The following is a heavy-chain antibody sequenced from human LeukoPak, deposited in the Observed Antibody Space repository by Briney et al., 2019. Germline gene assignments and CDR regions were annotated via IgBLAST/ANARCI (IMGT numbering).Heavy chain of an antibody. CDR3: ARGKNGIVVGWGVFDY. CDR2: IYYIGRT. CDR1: GGSISSYY. Sequence: SETLSLTCTVSGGSISSYYWSWIRQPPGKGLEWMGYIYYIGRTNYNPSVKSRVTISVDTSKNQFSLKLSSVTAADTAVYYCARGKNGIVVGWGVFDYWGQGTLVTVSS. V-gene: IGHV4-59*01. J-gene: IGHJ4*02. D-gene: IGHD2-2*01.